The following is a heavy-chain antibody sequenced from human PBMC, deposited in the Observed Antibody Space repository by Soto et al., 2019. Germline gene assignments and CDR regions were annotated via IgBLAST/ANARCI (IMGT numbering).Heavy chain of an antibody. V-gene: IGHV4-59*01. D-gene: IGHD3-16*01. J-gene: IGHJ4*02. CDR2: IHNGRST. CDR3: SRDHCGGFAY. CDR1: CDSLTRNY. Sequence: PSETLSLTCTVSCDSLTRNYWSWIRQPPGKGLEWLAYIHNGRSTNYNPSLMSRVSISLDTSKSQFSLNLNAVTAADTPVYYFSRDHCGGFAYWGQGTLVTVSS.